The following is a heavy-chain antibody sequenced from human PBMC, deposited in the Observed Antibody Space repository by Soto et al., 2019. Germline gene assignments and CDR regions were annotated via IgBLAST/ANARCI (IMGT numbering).Heavy chain of an antibody. D-gene: IGHD3-16*02. Sequence: LRLSCAASGFTFSSYGMHWVRQAPGKGLEWVAVIWYDGSNKYYADSVKGRFTISRDNSKNTLYLQMNSLRAEDTAVYYCARDRGDYVWGSYRSDAFDIWGQGTMVTVSS. CDR2: IWYDGSNK. CDR3: ARDRGDYVWGSYRSDAFDI. CDR1: GFTFSSYG. J-gene: IGHJ3*02. V-gene: IGHV3-33*01.